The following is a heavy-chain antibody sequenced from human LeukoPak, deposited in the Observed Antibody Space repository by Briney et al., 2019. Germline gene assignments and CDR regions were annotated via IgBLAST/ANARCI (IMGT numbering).Heavy chain of an antibody. D-gene: IGHD3-22*01. V-gene: IGHV1-69*13. Sequence: SVKVSCKASGGTFSSYAISWVRQAPGQGLEWMGGIIPIFGTANYAQKFQGRVTITADESTSTAYMELSSLRSEDTAVYYCARDRGDDTVSYFDYWGQGTLVTVSS. CDR3: ARDRGDDTVSYFDY. CDR1: GGTFSSYA. CDR2: IIPIFGTA. J-gene: IGHJ4*02.